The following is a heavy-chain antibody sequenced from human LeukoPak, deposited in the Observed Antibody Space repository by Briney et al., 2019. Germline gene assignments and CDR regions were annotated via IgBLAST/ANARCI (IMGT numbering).Heavy chain of an antibody. CDR1: GGSISSSNW. V-gene: IGHV4-4*02. D-gene: IGHD3-22*01. CDR3: ARVIFDYYDSSGYLGAFDI. CDR2: IYHSGST. Sequence: SETLSLTCAVSGGSISSSNWWSWVRQPPGKGLEWIGEIYHSGSTNYNPSLKSRVTISVDKSKNQFSLKLSSVTAADTAVYYCARVIFDYYDSSGYLGAFDIWGQGTMVTVSS. J-gene: IGHJ3*02.